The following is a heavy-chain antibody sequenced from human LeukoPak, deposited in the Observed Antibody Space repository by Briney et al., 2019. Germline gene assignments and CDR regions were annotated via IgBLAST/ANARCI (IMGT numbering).Heavy chain of an antibody. Sequence: GGSLRLSCATSGFTFSGSAMHWVRQTSGKGLEWVGRIRSKANSYATAYAASVKGRFTISRDDSKNTAYLQMNSLKTEDTAVYFCSSGGYCTSTSCYGENWGQGTLVTVSS. CDR2: IRSKANSYAT. CDR1: GFTFSGSA. D-gene: IGHD2-2*01. CDR3: SSGGYCTSTSCYGEN. J-gene: IGHJ4*02. V-gene: IGHV3-73*01.